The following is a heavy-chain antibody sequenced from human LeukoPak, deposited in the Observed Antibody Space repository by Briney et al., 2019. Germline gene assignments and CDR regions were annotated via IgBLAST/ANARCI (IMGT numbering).Heavy chain of an antibody. D-gene: IGHD2-15*01. CDR3: AKNGDRGAYCSGGSCYPYYYYYIDV. CDR2: IKQDGSEK. V-gene: IGHV3-7*03. Sequence: GGSLRLSCAASGFTFSSYWMSWVRQAPGKGLEWVANIKQDGSEKYYVDSVKGRFTISRDNSKNTLYLQMNSLRAEDTAIYYCAKNGDRGAYCSGGSCYPYYYYYIDVWGKGTTVTISS. CDR1: GFTFSSYW. J-gene: IGHJ6*03.